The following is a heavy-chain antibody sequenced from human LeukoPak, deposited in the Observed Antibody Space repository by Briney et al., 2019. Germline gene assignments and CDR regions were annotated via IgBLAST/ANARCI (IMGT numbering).Heavy chain of an antibody. CDR2: ISSSGSTI. D-gene: IGHD6-19*01. CDR1: GFTSSDYY. V-gene: IGHV3-11*01. J-gene: IGHJ4*02. Sequence: GGSLRLSCAASGFTSSDYYMSWIRQAPGKGLEWVSYISSSGSTIYYADSVKGRFTISRDNAKNSLYLQMNSLRAEDTAVYYCARDYRKYSSGWFPSGYWGQGTLVTVSS. CDR3: ARDYRKYSSGWFPSGY.